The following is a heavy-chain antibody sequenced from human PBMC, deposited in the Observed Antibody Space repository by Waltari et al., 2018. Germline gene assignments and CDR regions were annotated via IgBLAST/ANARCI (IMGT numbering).Heavy chain of an antibody. CDR2: IYHSGST. Sequence: QVQLQESGPGLVKPSETLSLTCAVSGYSISSGYYWGWLRQPPGKGLEWIGSIYHSGSTYYNPSLKSRVTISVDTSKNQFSLKLSSVTAADTAVYYCARESKYCSSTSCAQNAFDIWGQGTMVTVSS. CDR3: ARESKYCSSTSCAQNAFDI. J-gene: IGHJ3*02. V-gene: IGHV4-38-2*02. D-gene: IGHD2-2*01. CDR1: GYSISSGYY.